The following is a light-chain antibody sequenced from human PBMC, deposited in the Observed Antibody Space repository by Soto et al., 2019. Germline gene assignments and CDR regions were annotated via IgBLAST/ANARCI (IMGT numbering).Light chain of an antibody. CDR1: SSDVGGYNY. Sequence: QSVLTQPPSASGSPGQSVTISCTGTSSDVGGYNYVSWYQQHPGKAPKLMIYEVSKRPSGVPDRFSGSKSGNTSSLTVSGLHALDEADYYCTSYAGSNNVFXTGTKVTVL. CDR3: TSYAGSNNV. V-gene: IGLV2-8*01. CDR2: EVS. J-gene: IGLJ1*01.